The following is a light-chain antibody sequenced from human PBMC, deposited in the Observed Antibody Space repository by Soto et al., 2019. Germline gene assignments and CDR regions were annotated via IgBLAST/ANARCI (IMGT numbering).Light chain of an antibody. CDR3: QHFFRPPFS. CDR1: QSLLANCNNKNC. V-gene: IGKV4-1*01. Sequence: DIVMTQSPDSLAVSLGERATINCNSSQSLLANCNNKNCLAWYQHKPGQPPKMLILWASTRASGVPDRFSGSGSGTDFTLTISSLQAEDAAVYYCQHFFRPPFSFGQWTKLEIK. J-gene: IGKJ2*01. CDR2: WAS.